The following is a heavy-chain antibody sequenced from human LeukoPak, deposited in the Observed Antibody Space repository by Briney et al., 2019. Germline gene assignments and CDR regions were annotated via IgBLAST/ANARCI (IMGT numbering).Heavy chain of an antibody. V-gene: IGHV3-30*02. D-gene: IGHD3-22*01. J-gene: IGHJ4*02. CDR1: GFTFRSYG. Sequence: GGSLRLSCAASGFTFRSYGMLWVRQAPGKGLEWVAIIQYDGNSNYYADSVKGRFTISRDNSRSTLYLQMNSLRAEDTAVYYCAKEEVISGNHGVYFDYWGQGTLVTVSS. CDR3: AKEEVISGNHGVYFDY. CDR2: IQYDGNSN.